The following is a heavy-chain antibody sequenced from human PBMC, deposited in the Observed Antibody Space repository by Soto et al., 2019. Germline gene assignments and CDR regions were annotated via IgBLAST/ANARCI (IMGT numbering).Heavy chain of an antibody. J-gene: IGHJ6*02. CDR1: GVSISGYY. CDR3: ARQQLLPFYYALDV. CDR2: IYYRGST. V-gene: IGHV4-59*07. D-gene: IGHD6-13*01. Sequence: QVQLQESGPGLVKPSDTLSLNCTVSGVSISGYYWSWIRQPPGKGLEYIGYIYYRGSTNYNPSLKSRVTMSIDTSRNQFSLKVNSVTAADTAVYYCARQQLLPFYYALDVWGQGTTVTVSS.